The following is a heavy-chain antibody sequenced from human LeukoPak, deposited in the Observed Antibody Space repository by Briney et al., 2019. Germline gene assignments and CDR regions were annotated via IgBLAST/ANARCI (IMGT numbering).Heavy chain of an antibody. V-gene: IGHV4-59*08. J-gene: IGHJ4*02. Sequence: SETLSLTCTVSGGSISSYYWSWSRQPPGKGLEWIGYIYYSGSTNYSPSLKSRVTISVDTSKNQFSLKLSSVTAADTAVYYCSGRGYSAYEILDYWGQGTLVTVSS. CDR1: GGSISSYY. CDR2: IYYSGST. D-gene: IGHD5-12*01. CDR3: SGRGYSAYEILDY.